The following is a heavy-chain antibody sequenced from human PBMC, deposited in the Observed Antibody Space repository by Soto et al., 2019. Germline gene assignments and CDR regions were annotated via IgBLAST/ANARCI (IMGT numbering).Heavy chain of an antibody. Sequence: QVQLVQSGAEVKKPGSSVKVSCKASGGTFSTYAIDWVRQAPGQGLEWMGGIIPLFGTANYAQKFQGRVTITADESTSTAYMELSSLRSEDTAVYYCARDLDSSTHPGYWGQGTLVTVSS. CDR1: GGTFSTYA. J-gene: IGHJ4*02. D-gene: IGHD6-13*01. CDR3: ARDLDSSTHPGY. CDR2: IIPLFGTA. V-gene: IGHV1-69*01.